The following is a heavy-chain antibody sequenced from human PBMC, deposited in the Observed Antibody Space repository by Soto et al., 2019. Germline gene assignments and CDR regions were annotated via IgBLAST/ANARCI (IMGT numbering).Heavy chain of an antibody. D-gene: IGHD5-12*01. CDR1: VASISSSY. J-gene: IGHJ4*02. Sequence: PSETLSLACTVSVASISSSYGIWMRQSPERGLEWIAYVYHTGATNYNPSLKSRVTISLDTSKGQFSLNLTSLTTADTAVYFCARGGNRYSNVASGVGGFDFWGQGSLVTVSS. CDR2: VYHTGAT. V-gene: IGHV4-59*01. CDR3: ARGGNRYSNVASGVGGFDF.